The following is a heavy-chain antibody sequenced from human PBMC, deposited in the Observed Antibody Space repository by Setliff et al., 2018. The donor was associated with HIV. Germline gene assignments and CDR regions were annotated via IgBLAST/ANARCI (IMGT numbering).Heavy chain of an antibody. CDR3: AREVPSNTGSYYKKY. CDR1: GYTFSSYS. J-gene: IGHJ4*02. Sequence: GASVMVSCKAAGYTFSSYSISWVRQTPGQGLEWMGWISANGKKYYSPKVHDRLSLTIDISTTTAHLQLRNLRSDDTAVYFCAREVPSNTGSYYKKYWGQGTLVTVSS. V-gene: IGHV1-18*01. D-gene: IGHD3-10*01. CDR2: ISANGKK.